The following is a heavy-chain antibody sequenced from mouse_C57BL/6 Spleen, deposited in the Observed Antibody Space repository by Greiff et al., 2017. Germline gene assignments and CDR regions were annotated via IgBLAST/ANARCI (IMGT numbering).Heavy chain of an antibody. CDR3: SSYYGSRFGY. CDR2: INPSDSYT. D-gene: IGHD1-1*01. V-gene: IGHV1-69*01. Sequence: QVQLQQPGAELVMPGASVKLSCKASGYTFTSYWMHWVKQRPGQGLEWIGEINPSDSYTNYNQKFKGKSTLTVDKSSSTAYMQLSSLTSEDSAVXYFSSYYGSRFGYWGQGTTLTVSS. CDR1: GYTFTSYW. J-gene: IGHJ2*01.